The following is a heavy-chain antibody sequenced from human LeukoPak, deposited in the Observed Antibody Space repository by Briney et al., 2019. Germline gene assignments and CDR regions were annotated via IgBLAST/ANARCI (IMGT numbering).Heavy chain of an antibody. CDR3: ARESPYCSSTSCYPDFQH. J-gene: IGHJ1*01. CDR2: IIPIFGTA. CDR1: GGTFSSYA. V-gene: IGHV1-69*13. D-gene: IGHD2-2*01. Sequence: ASAKVSCKASGGTFSSYAISWVRQAPGQGLEWMGGIIPIFGTANYAQKFQGRVTITADESTSTAYMELSSLRSEDTAVYYCARESPYCSSTSCYPDFQHWGQGTLVTVSS.